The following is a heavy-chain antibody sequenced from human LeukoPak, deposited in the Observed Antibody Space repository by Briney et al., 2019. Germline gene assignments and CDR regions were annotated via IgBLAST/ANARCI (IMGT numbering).Heavy chain of an antibody. CDR1: GGSISSYY. D-gene: IGHD3-22*01. J-gene: IGHJ4*02. Sequence: PSETLSLTCTVSGGSISSYYWSWIRQPPGKGLEWIGYIYYSGSTNYNPSLKSRVTISVDTSKNQFSLKLSSVTAADTAVYYCARDLYYYDSSGYYYGNPFDYWGQGTLVTVSS. CDR3: ARDLYYYDSSGYYYGNPFDY. CDR2: IYYSGST. V-gene: IGHV4-59*12.